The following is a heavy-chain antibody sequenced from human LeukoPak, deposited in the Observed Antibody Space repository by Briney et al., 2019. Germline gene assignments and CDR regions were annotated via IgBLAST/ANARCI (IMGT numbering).Heavy chain of an antibody. CDR2: ITVSNSPI. J-gene: IGHJ4*02. Sequence: PGGSLRLSCAASGFTFSSYAMDWVRQAPGKGLEWISYITVSNSPIYCADSVKGRFTISRDNAKNSLYLQMNSLRAEDTAVYYCARGGNYRYSHFDYWGQGTLVTVSS. D-gene: IGHD4-11*01. V-gene: IGHV3-48*01. CDR1: GFTFSSYA. CDR3: ARGGNYRYSHFDY.